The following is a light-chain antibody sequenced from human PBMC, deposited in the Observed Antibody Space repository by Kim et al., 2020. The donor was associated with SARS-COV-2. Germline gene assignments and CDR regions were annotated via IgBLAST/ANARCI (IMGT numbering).Light chain of an antibody. V-gene: IGKV3-11*01. Sequence: DSVLTQSPATLSLSPGERATLSCRASQSISSYLAWYQQKPGQAPRLLIYDASNRATGIPARFSGSGSGTDFTLTISSLEPEDFAVYYCQQRNNWPPWTFGQGTKVDIK. CDR2: DAS. J-gene: IGKJ1*01. CDR3: QQRNNWPPWT. CDR1: QSISSY.